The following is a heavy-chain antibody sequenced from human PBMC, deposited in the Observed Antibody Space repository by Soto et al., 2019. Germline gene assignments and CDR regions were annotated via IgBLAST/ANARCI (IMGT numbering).Heavy chain of an antibody. CDR1: GGSFIGYY. J-gene: IGHJ5*02. Sequence: SETLSLTCAVYGGSFIGYYWSWIRQPPGKGLEWIGEINHSGSTNYNPSLKSRVTISVDTSKNQFSLKLSSVTAADTAVYYCARVVVVAARSENWFDPWGQGTLVTVSS. CDR2: INHSGST. CDR3: ARVVVVAARSENWFDP. V-gene: IGHV4-34*01. D-gene: IGHD2-15*01.